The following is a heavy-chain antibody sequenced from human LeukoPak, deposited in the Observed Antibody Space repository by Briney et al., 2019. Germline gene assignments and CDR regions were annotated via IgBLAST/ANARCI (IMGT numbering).Heavy chain of an antibody. J-gene: IGHJ6*02. Sequence: PGGSLRLSCAASGFTFSSYSMNWVRQAPGKGLEWVSSISSSSSYIYYADSVKGRFTISRDNAKNSLYLQMNSLRAEDTAVYYCARVGPPSDYYYGMDVWGQGTTVTVSS. CDR3: ARVGPPSDYYYGMDV. V-gene: IGHV3-21*01. CDR2: ISSSSSYI. D-gene: IGHD3/OR15-3a*01. CDR1: GFTFSSYS.